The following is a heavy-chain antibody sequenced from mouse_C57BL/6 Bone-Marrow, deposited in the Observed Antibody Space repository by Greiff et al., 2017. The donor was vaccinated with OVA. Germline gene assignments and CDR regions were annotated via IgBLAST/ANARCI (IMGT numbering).Heavy chain of an antibody. J-gene: IGHJ1*03. CDR3: RGYDYDKVWYFDV. D-gene: IGHD2-4*01. CDR1: GYTFTSYW. CDR2: IHPNSGST. Sequence: QVQLQQPGAELVKPGASVKLSCKASGYTFTSYWMHWVKQRPGQGLEWIGMIHPNSGSTNYNEKFKSKATLTVDKSSSTAYMQLSSLTSEDSAVYYCRGYDYDKVWYFDVWGTGTTVTVSS. V-gene: IGHV1-64*01.